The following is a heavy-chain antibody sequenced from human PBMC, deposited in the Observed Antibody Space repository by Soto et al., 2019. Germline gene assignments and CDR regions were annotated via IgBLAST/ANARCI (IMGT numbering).Heavy chain of an antibody. CDR1: GGSISSYY. CDR2: IYYSGST. CDR3: ARHGGYYYDSSGYQYYFDY. V-gene: IGHV4-59*08. J-gene: IGHJ4*02. Sequence: SETLSLTCTVSGGSISSYYWSWIRQPPGKGLEWIGYIYYSGSTNYNPSLKSRVTISVDTSKNQFSLKLSSVTAADTAVYYCARHGGYYYDSSGYQYYFDYWGQGTLGTVSS. D-gene: IGHD3-22*01.